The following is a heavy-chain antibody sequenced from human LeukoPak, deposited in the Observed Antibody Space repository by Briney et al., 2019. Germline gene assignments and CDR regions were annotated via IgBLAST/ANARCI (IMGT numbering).Heavy chain of an antibody. CDR3: AKDWEQWLVIYYFDY. D-gene: IGHD6-19*01. V-gene: IGHV3-30*18. CDR1: GFTFSSYG. CDR2: ISYDGSNK. Sequence: GGSLRLSCAASGFTFSSYGMHWVRQAPGKGLEWVAVISYDGSNKYYADSVKGRFTISRDNSKNTLYLQMNSLRAEDTAVYYCAKDWEQWLVIYYFDYWGQGTLVTVSS. J-gene: IGHJ4*02.